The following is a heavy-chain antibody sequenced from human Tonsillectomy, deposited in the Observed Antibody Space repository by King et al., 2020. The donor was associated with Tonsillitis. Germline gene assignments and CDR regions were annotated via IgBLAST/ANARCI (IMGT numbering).Heavy chain of an antibody. J-gene: IGHJ4*02. D-gene: IGHD6-19*01. CDR1: GFAFRSYG. CDR3: ARERLYSSGWGIDY. V-gene: IGHV3-33*05. Sequence: QVQLVESGGGVVQPGRSLSLSCAASGFAFRSYGMHWVRQAPGKGLEWVAVISFDATRKNYADSVKSRFTISRDNSKNTLYLQMNSLGGEDTAVYYCARERLYSSGWGIDYWGQGSLVTVSS. CDR2: ISFDATRK.